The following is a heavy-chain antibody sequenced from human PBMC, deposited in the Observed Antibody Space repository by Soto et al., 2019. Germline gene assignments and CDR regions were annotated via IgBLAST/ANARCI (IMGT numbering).Heavy chain of an antibody. Sequence: QVQLVQSGAEVKKPGSSVKVSCKASGGTFSSYAISWVRQAPRQGLEWMGGIIPIFGTANYAQKFQGRVTITADESTSTAYMELSSLRSEDTAVYYCARDIGITGTSIEGYYYGMDVWGQGTTVTVSS. CDR3: ARDIGITGTSIEGYYYGMDV. D-gene: IGHD1-7*01. CDR2: IIPIFGTA. CDR1: GGTFSSYA. J-gene: IGHJ6*02. V-gene: IGHV1-69*01.